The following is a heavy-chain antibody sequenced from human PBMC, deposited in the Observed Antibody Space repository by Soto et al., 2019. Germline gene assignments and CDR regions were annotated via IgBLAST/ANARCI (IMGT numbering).Heavy chain of an antibody. CDR2: INHSGST. D-gene: IGHD4-17*01. CDR3: ARGRSGGDYGPYYYYYYMDV. CDR1: GGSFSGYY. J-gene: IGHJ6*03. V-gene: IGHV4-34*01. Sequence: SETLSLTCAVYGGSFSGYYWSWIRQPPGKGLEWIGEINHSGSTNCNPSLKSRVTISVDTSKNQFSLKLSSVTAADTAVYYCARGRSGGDYGPYYYYYYMDVWGKGTTVTVSS.